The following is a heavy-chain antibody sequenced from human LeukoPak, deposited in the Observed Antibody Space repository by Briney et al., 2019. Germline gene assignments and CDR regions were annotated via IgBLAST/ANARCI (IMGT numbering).Heavy chain of an antibody. Sequence: ASVKVSCKASGYTFTGYYMHWVRQAPGQGLEWMGRINPNSGGTNYAQKFQGRVTMTRDTSISTAYMELSRLRSDDTAVYYCAREVDEGIAAAGRIDYWGQGTLVTVSS. D-gene: IGHD6-13*01. J-gene: IGHJ4*02. CDR2: INPNSGGT. CDR3: AREVDEGIAAAGRIDY. CDR1: GYTFTGYY. V-gene: IGHV1-2*06.